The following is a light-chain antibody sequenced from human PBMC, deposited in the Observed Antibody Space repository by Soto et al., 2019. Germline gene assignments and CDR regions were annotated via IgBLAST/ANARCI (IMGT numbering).Light chain of an antibody. CDR3: QKYDRAPPT. V-gene: IGKV1-33*01. J-gene: IGKJ1*01. Sequence: DIQMTQSPSSLSASVGDRVTITCQASQDIKNYLNWYQQKSGKAPKLLIYDASDLETGVPSRFSGSGSGTDFTFTINSLQPEDIATYYCQKYDRAPPTFAQGTKVEMK. CDR1: QDIKNY. CDR2: DAS.